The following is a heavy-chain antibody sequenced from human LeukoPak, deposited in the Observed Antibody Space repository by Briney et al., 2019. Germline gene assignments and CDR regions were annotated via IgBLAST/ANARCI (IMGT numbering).Heavy chain of an antibody. CDR3: ARDLMYYDFSGGAFDI. CDR1: GYTFTSYA. V-gene: IGHV7-4-1*02. D-gene: IGHD3-3*01. J-gene: IGHJ3*02. CDR2: INTNTGNP. Sequence: ASVKVSCKASGYTFTSYAMNWVRQAPGQGLEWMGWINTNTGNPTYALGFTGRFVFSLDTSVSTAYLQISSLKAEDTAVYYCARDLMYYDFSGGAFDIWGQGTMVTVSS.